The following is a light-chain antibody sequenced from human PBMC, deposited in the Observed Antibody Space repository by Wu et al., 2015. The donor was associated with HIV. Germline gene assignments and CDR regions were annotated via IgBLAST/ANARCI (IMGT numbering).Light chain of an antibody. Sequence: DIQMTQSPSTLSASVGDRVTIXCRASQSISSRLAWYQQKPGKAPKLLIFKASSLESGVPSRFSGSGSGTEFTLTISSLQPDDFATYYCQQYNMYWTFGQGTKVEIK. CDR3: QQYNMYWT. V-gene: IGKV1-5*03. CDR1: QSISSR. J-gene: IGKJ1*01. CDR2: KAS.